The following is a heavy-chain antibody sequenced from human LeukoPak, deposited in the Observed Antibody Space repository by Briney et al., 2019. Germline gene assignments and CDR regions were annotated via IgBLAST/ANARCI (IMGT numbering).Heavy chain of an antibody. CDR3: VRDTPPGPEYFQH. J-gene: IGHJ1*01. CDR1: GGSISSGGYY. Sequence: PSETLSLTCTVSGGSISSGGYYWSWIRQPPGKGLEWIGYIYHSGTTYYNPSLKSRVTISVDRSKNQFSLKLSSVTAADTAVYYCVRDTPPGPEYFQHWGQGTLVTVSS. CDR2: IYHSGTT. V-gene: IGHV4-30-2*01.